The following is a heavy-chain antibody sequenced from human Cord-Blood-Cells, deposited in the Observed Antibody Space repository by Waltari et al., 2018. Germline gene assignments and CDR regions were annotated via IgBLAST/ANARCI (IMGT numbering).Heavy chain of an antibody. Sequence: QVQLVQSGAEVKKPGASVKVSCKASGYTFTGYYMHWVRQAPGQGLEWMGWINPNSGGTNYAQKFQGRVTMTRDTSICTAYMELSRLRSDDTAVYYCARDCGDIVVVPAAIDYWGQGTLVTVSS. CDR2: INPNSGGT. CDR3: ARDCGDIVVVPAAIDY. CDR1: GYTFTGYY. J-gene: IGHJ4*02. D-gene: IGHD2-2*01. V-gene: IGHV1-2*02.